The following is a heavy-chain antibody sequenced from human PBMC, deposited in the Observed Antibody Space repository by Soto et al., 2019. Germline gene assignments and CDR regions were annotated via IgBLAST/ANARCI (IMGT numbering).Heavy chain of an antibody. CDR1: GDSSVSSSSYY. D-gene: IGHD2-15*01. CDR3: ASEVSSTDGMDV. CDR2: IYYTGNT. J-gene: IGHJ6*02. Sequence: SETLSLTCTVSGDSSVSSSSYYWGWIRQPPGKGLEWIGSIYYTGNTFYSPSFRSRLTISVDTPKSQFSLKLRSVTAADTATYYCASEVSSTDGMDVWGQGTTVTVSS. V-gene: IGHV4-39*01.